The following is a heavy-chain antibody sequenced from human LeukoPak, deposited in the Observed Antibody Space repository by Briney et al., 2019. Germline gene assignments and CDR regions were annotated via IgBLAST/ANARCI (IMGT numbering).Heavy chain of an antibody. Sequence: PSETLSLTCTVSGYSISSGYYWGWIRQPPGKGLEWIGSIYHSGSTYYNTSLKSRVTISVDTSKNQFSLKLSSVTAADTAVYYCARVGSSSWYNWFDPWGQGTLVTVSS. CDR2: IYHSGST. CDR3: ARVGSSSWYNWFDP. J-gene: IGHJ5*02. D-gene: IGHD6-13*01. CDR1: GYSISSGYY. V-gene: IGHV4-38-2*02.